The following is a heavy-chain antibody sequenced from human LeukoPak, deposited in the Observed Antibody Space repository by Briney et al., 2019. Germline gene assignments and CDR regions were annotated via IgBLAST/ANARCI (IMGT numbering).Heavy chain of an antibody. CDR3: ARDNDSGWYFDY. CDR1: GYTFTGYY. CDR2: INPNSGST. J-gene: IGHJ4*02. Sequence: ASVKVSCKASGYTFTGYYMHWVRQAPGQGLEWMGWINPNSGSTNYAQKFQGRVTMTRDTSISTAYMELSRLRSDDTAVYYCARDNDSGWYFDYWGQGTLVTVSS. D-gene: IGHD6-19*01. V-gene: IGHV1-2*02.